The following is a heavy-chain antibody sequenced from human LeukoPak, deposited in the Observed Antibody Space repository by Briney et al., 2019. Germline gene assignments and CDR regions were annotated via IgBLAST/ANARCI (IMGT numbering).Heavy chain of an antibody. J-gene: IGHJ4*02. CDR1: GASIRHFY. CDR3: ATLTGTTYPYYFDF. Sequence: SETLSLTCTVSGASIRHFYWSWVRPPPGKGLEWIGNLYHSGSPNYNPSLKSRVTISIDTAKNQFSLRLRSVTAADTAVYYCATLTGTTYPYYFDFWGQATLVTVSS. D-gene: IGHD1-20*01. V-gene: IGHV4-59*01. CDR2: LYHSGSP.